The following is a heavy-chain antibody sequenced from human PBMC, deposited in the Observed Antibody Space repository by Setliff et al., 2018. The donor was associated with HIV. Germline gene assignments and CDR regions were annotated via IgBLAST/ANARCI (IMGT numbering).Heavy chain of an antibody. Sequence: AASVKVSCKASGDTLTNYAIHWVRQAPGQGLEWMRYITPHSGGTNSAQKFQSRVTMTRDTSIRTAYLELSRLRSGDTAVYWWARGGPSGSDFWRGYYSPEYFQLWGQGTLVTVSS. CDR1: GDTLTNYA. D-gene: IGHD3-3*01. J-gene: IGHJ1*01. V-gene: IGHV1-2*02. CDR3: ARGGPSGSDFWRGYYSPEYFQL. CDR2: ITPHSGGT.